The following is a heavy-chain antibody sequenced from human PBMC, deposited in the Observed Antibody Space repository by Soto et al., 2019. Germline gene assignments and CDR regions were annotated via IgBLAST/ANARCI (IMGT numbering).Heavy chain of an antibody. CDR3: ARDRLVTMVRGVITDIDY. Sequence: GGSLRLSCAASGFTFSSYWMSWVRQAPGKGLEWVANIKQDGSEKYYVDSVKGRFTISRDNAKNSLYLQMNSLRAEDTAVYYCARDRLVTMVRGVITDIDYWGQGTLVTVSS. J-gene: IGHJ4*02. D-gene: IGHD3-10*01. V-gene: IGHV3-7*05. CDR2: IKQDGSEK. CDR1: GFTFSSYW.